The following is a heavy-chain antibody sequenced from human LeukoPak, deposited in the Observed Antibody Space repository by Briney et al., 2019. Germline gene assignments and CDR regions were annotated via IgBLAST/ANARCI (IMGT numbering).Heavy chain of an antibody. CDR1: GGTFSSYA. J-gene: IGHJ4*02. Sequence: SVKVSCKASGGTFSSYAISWVRQAPGRGLEWMGGIIPIFGTANYAQKFQGRVTITADESTSTAYMELSSLRSEDTAVYYCATSWGGSGYYYYFDYWGQGTLVTVSS. V-gene: IGHV1-69*13. D-gene: IGHD3-22*01. CDR3: ATSWGGSGYYYYFDY. CDR2: IIPIFGTA.